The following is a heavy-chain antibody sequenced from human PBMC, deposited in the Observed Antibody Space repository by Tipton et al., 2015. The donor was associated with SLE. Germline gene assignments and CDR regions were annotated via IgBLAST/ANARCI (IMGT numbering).Heavy chain of an antibody. V-gene: IGHV4-39*07. Sequence: LRLSCNVSGGSISSRSYWWGWIRQSPGKGLEWIGSIHYTGNTYHNPPLRSRVTISVDTSKKQFSLKLTSVTAADTAIYYCASVDSGVWGQGTLVTVSS. CDR3: ASVDSGV. CDR2: IHYTGNT. J-gene: IGHJ4*02. CDR1: GGSISSRSYW. D-gene: IGHD3-10*01.